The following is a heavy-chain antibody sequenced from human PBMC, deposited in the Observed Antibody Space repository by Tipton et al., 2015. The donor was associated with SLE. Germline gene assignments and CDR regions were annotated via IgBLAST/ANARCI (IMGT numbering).Heavy chain of an antibody. V-gene: IGHV3-66*04. CDR3: ARRAYCGGVCYSRWFDS. J-gene: IGHJ5*01. Sequence: SLRLSCAASGFTVSSNYMSWVRQAPGKGLEWVSVIYSGGSTYYADSVKGRFTISRDNAQNSLYLQMKSLRADDTAVYYCARRAYCGGVCYSRWFDSWGQGSLVTVSS. D-gene: IGHD2-21*01. CDR2: IYSGGST. CDR1: GFTVSSNY.